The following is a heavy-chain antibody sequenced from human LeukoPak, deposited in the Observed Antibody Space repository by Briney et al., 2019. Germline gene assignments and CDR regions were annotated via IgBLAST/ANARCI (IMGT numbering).Heavy chain of an antibody. CDR3: AKVSSSWYAFGY. CDR2: ISWNSGSI. J-gene: IGHJ4*02. D-gene: IGHD6-13*01. CDR1: GFTFDDYA. Sequence: PGGSLRLSCAASGFTFDDYAMHWVRQAPGKGLEWVSGISWNSGSIGYADSAKGRFTISRDNAKNSLYLQMNSLRAEDTALYYCAKVSSSWYAFGYWGQGTLVTVSS. V-gene: IGHV3-9*01.